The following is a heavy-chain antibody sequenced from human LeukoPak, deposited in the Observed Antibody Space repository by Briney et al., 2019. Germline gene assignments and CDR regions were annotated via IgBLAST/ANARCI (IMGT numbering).Heavy chain of an antibody. Sequence: SEALSLTCTVSGGSISSYYWSWIRQPPGKGLEWIGYIYYSGSTNYNPSLKSRVTISVDTSKNQFSLKLSSVTAADTAVYYCATQWAYDGPYYMDVWGKGTTVTVSS. CDR3: ATQWAYDGPYYMDV. J-gene: IGHJ6*03. D-gene: IGHD3-22*01. CDR2: IYYSGST. CDR1: GGSISSYY. V-gene: IGHV4-59*01.